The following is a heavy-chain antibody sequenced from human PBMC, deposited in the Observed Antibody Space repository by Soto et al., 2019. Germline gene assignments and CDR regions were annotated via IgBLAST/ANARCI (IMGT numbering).Heavy chain of an antibody. CDR1: VGSISSGGYY. CDR2: IYYSGST. J-gene: IGHJ6*02. CDR3: ARGGNYHYYYYGMDV. Sequence: PSETLCLTCTFSVGSISSGGYYWSWIRQHPGKGLEWIGYIYYSGSTYYNPSLKSRVTISVDTSKNQFSLKLSSVTAADTAVYYCARGGNYHYYYYGMDVWGQG. D-gene: IGHD4-4*01. V-gene: IGHV4-31*03.